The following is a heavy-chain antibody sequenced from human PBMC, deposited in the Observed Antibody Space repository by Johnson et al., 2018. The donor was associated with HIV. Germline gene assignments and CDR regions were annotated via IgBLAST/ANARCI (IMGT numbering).Heavy chain of an antibody. CDR1: GFSFSDYY. J-gene: IGHJ3*02. V-gene: IGHV3-11*04. Sequence: QVQLVESGGGLVQPGGSLRLSCAASGFSFSDYYMSWIRQAPGKGLESVSYISSSGSTIYYADSVKARFTISRDNAKKSLYLQMNSRRAEDTALYYCARGRSTLIGVDLRGVAFEIWGQGTMVTVSS. D-gene: IGHD3-22*01. CDR3: ARGRSTLIGVDLRGVAFEI. CDR2: ISSSGSTI.